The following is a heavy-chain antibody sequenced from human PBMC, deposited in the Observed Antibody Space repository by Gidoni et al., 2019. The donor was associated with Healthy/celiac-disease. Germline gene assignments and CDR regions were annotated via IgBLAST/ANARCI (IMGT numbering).Heavy chain of an antibody. Sequence: QVQLQQWGAGLLKPSETLSLTCAVYGGSFSGYYWSWIRQPPGKGLEWIGEINHSGSTNYNPSLKSRVTISVDTSKNQFSLKLSSVTAADTAVYYCARMRTSYYYYMDVWGKGTTVTVSS. CDR3: ARMRTSYYYYMDV. CDR1: GGSFSGYY. V-gene: IGHV4-34*01. J-gene: IGHJ6*03. CDR2: INHSGST.